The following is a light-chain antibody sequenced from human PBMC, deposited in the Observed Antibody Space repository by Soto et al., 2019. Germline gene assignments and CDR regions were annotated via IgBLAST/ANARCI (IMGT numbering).Light chain of an antibody. V-gene: IGLV1-44*01. CDR3: AAWDDSLNGDA. CDR1: SSNIGSNT. J-gene: IGLJ1*01. CDR2: SNN. Sequence: QSVLTPPPSASVTTGQRVTISCSGSSSNIGSNTVNWYQQLPGTAPKLIIYSNNQRPSGVPDRFSGSKSGTSASLAISGLQSEDEADYYCAAWDDSLNGDAFRTWPKVTVL.